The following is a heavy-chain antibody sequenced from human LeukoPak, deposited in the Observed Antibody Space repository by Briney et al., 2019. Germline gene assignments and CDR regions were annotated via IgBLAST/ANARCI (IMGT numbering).Heavy chain of an antibody. CDR2: INHSGST. D-gene: IGHD3-16*01. V-gene: IGHV4-30-2*01. Sequence: PSQTLSLTCAVSGGSISSGGYSWSWIRQPPGKGLEWIGEINHSGSTNYNPSLKSRVTISVDTSKNKFSLKLSSVTAADTAVYYCARTRFLGGRAGAFDIWGKGKMFTVSS. CDR1: GGSISSGGYS. CDR3: ARTRFLGGRAGAFDI. J-gene: IGHJ3*02.